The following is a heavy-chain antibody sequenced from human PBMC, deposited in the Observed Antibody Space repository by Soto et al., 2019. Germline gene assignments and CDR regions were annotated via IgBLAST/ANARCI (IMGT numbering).Heavy chain of an antibody. Sequence: EVHLLESGGGLVQPGGSLRLSCAGSGFPFSSYAMSWIRQAPGKGLEWVSYINGRSNYIYYADSVKGRFTISRDNAKNSLYLQMNSLRAEDTAVYYCAREDGIVGTTSAFDYWGQGTLVTVSS. J-gene: IGHJ4*02. V-gene: IGHV3-21*05. CDR1: GFPFSSYA. CDR3: AREDGIVGTTSAFDY. D-gene: IGHD1-26*01. CDR2: INGRSNYI.